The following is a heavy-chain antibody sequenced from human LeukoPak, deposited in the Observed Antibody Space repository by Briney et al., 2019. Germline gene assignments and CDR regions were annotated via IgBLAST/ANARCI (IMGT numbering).Heavy chain of an antibody. D-gene: IGHD6-13*01. CDR3: ARGSPLSGYSSSWYMDY. J-gene: IGHJ4*02. Sequence: ASVKVSCKASGYTFTSYDINWVRQATGQGLEWMGWMNPNSGNTGYAQKFQGRVTMTRNTSISTAYMELSSQRSEDTAVYYCARGSPLSGYSSSWYMDYWGQGTLVTVSS. CDR1: GYTFTSYD. V-gene: IGHV1-8*01. CDR2: MNPNSGNT.